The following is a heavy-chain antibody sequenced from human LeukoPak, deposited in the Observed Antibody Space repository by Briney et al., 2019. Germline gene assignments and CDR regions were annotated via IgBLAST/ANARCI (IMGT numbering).Heavy chain of an antibody. V-gene: IGHV3-23*01. CDR3: AKDGGLWFGESPFDY. CDR2: ISGSGGST. D-gene: IGHD3-10*01. Sequence: GGSLRLSCAASGFTFSSYAMSRVRQAPGKGLEWVSAISGSGGSTYYADSVKGRFTISRDNSKNTLYLQMNSLRAEDAAVYYCAKDGGLWFGESPFDYWGQGTLVTVSS. CDR1: GFTFSSYA. J-gene: IGHJ4*02.